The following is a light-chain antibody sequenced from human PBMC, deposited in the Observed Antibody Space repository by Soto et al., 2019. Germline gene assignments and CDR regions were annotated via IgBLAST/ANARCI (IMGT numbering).Light chain of an antibody. CDR1: SSDVCGYNY. V-gene: IGLV2-14*01. J-gene: IGLJ1*01. CDR2: DVS. CDR3: CSYTTCNTSQIV. Sequence: QSVLTQPASVSGSPGQSITISCTGTSSDVCGYNYVSWYQQHPGKAPKFMIYDVSNRPSGVSNRFSGSKSGNTASLTISGLQAEDEADYYCCSYTTCNTSQIVFGSGTKVTV.